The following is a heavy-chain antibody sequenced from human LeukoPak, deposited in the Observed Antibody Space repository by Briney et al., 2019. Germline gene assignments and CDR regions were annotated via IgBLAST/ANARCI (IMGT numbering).Heavy chain of an antibody. Sequence: GASVKVSCKASGYTFTNYYMHWVRQAPGQGLEWMGIINPSGGSTSYAQKFQGRVTMTRDTSTSTVYMELSSLRSEDTAVYYCARDSLFSVSYGEPGYWGQGTLVTVSP. J-gene: IGHJ4*02. CDR3: ARDSLFSVSYGEPGY. D-gene: IGHD1-26*01. CDR2: INPSGGST. V-gene: IGHV1-46*01. CDR1: GYTFTNYY.